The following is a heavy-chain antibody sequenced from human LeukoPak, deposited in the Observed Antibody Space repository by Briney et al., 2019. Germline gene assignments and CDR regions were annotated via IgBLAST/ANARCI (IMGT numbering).Heavy chain of an antibody. D-gene: IGHD5-12*01. CDR2: ISSDRRNI. J-gene: IGHJ4*02. CDR1: GFTFSYYG. CDR3: AKGRGYAYYFDY. V-gene: IGHV3-48*01. Sequence: PGGSLRLSCAASGFTFSYYGMNWVRQFPWKGLEGVSYISSDRRNIKHADSVKGRFTISRHNAKNSLYLQMNSLRAEDTAVYYFAKGRGYAYYFDYWGQGTLVTVSS.